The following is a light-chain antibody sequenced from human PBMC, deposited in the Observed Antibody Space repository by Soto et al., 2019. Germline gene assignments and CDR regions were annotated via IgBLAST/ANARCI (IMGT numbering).Light chain of an antibody. V-gene: IGKV1-5*01. CDR2: DVF. CDR1: QSITYW. Sequence: DIQMTQSPSSLSASVGDRVTITCRASQSITYWLAWYQQKPGRAPKLLIYDVFNLQSGVPSRFSGSGSGTEFTLTISNLQPDDSATYYCQQYHSFSFTFGQGTKVDIK. J-gene: IGKJ2*01. CDR3: QQYHSFSFT.